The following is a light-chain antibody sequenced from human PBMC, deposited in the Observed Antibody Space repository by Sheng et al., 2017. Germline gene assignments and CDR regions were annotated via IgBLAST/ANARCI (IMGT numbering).Light chain of an antibody. CDR1: SSNFGAGYD. CDR2: ANT. CDR3: QSYDSSLSANV. J-gene: IGLJ1*01. V-gene: IGLV1-40*01. Sequence: QLVLTQPPSVSGAPGQRVAISCTGSSSNFGAGYDVHWYQQLPGTAPKLLIYANTNRPSGVSDRFSGSKSGTSASLAITGLQAEDEADYYCQSYDSSLSANVFGSGTKVTAL.